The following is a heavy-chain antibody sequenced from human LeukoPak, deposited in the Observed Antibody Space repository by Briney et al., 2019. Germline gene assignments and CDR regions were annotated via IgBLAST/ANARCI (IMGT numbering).Heavy chain of an antibody. Sequence: SETLSLTCAVSGYSISSGYYWGWIRQPPGKGLEWIGSIYHSGSTYYNPSLKSRVTISVDTSKNQFSLKLSSVTAADTAVYYCARQAPGHDDLWSGYLDYWGQGTLVTVSS. CDR3: ARQAPGHDDLWSGYLDY. D-gene: IGHD3-3*01. CDR1: GYSISSGYY. J-gene: IGHJ4*02. V-gene: IGHV4-38-2*01. CDR2: IYHSGST.